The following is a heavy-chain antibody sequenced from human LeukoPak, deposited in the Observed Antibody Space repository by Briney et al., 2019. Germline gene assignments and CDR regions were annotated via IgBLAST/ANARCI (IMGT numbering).Heavy chain of an antibody. Sequence: GGSLRLSCAASGFTFSSYGMHWVRQAPGKGLEWVAFIRYDGSNKYYADSVKGRFTISRDNSKNTLYLQMNSLRAEDTAVYYCAKDLSADYYDNSGSDYWGQGTLVTVSS. CDR3: AKDLSADYYDNSGSDY. CDR2: IRYDGSNK. CDR1: GFTFSSYG. D-gene: IGHD3-22*01. V-gene: IGHV3-30*02. J-gene: IGHJ4*02.